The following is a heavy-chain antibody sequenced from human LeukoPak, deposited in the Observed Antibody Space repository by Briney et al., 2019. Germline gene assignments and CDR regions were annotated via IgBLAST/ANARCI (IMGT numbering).Heavy chain of an antibody. V-gene: IGHV3-74*01. CDR2: IKSDGSST. CDR1: GFTFSSYW. J-gene: IGHJ4*02. CDR3: AGDSDYGGYSTFDY. D-gene: IGHD4-17*01. Sequence: GGSLRLSCVASGFTFSSYWMHWVRQAPGKGLVWVSRIKSDGSSTSYAGFVKGRFTISRDNAKNTLYLQMNSLRGEDTAVYYCAGDSDYGGYSTFDYWGQGTLVTVSS.